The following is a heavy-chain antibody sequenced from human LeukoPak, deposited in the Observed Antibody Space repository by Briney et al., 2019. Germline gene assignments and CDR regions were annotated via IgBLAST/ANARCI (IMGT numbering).Heavy chain of an antibody. Sequence: GGSLRLSCAASGFTFNSYEMNWVRHAPGKGLEWVSYISSSGSSIFYADSVKGRFTISRDNAKNSLYLQMNSLRAEDTAMYYCARGYCSGGNCYPRDWFDPWGQGTLVTVSS. V-gene: IGHV3-48*03. D-gene: IGHD2-15*01. J-gene: IGHJ5*02. CDR3: ARGYCSGGNCYPRDWFDP. CDR2: ISSSGSSI. CDR1: GFTFNSYE.